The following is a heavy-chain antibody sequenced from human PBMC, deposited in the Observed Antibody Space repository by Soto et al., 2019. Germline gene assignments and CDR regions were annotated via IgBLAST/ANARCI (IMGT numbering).Heavy chain of an antibody. V-gene: IGHV3-23*01. J-gene: IGHJ4*02. CDR1: GFNFKSYD. D-gene: IGHD6-19*01. Sequence: EVQLLESGGGLVQPGGSLRLSCAASGFNFKSYDMFWVRQAPGKGPEWVSFVSTSGGRTEYADFVRGRFTISRDNAENTLSLQMNSLAVDDTAVYYCVRKGYETGWYYDQWGQRTLVTVSS. CDR2: VSTSGGRT. CDR3: VRKGYETGWYYDQ.